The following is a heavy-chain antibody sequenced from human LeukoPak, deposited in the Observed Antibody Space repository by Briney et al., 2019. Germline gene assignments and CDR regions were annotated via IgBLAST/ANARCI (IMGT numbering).Heavy chain of an antibody. CDR2: ISAYNGNT. CDR3: AKHRFEVGRRAYHRFDP. Sequence: SVTVSCKASGYTFTSYGLSGVRQAPGQGLEWMGWISAYNGNTNYAQKLQARVTMTTDTSTSTDYMELRSLRSDDTAVYYCAKHRFEVGRRAYHRFDPWGQGTLVTVSS. CDR1: GYTFTSYG. J-gene: IGHJ5*02. V-gene: IGHV1-18*04. D-gene: IGHD2-21*01.